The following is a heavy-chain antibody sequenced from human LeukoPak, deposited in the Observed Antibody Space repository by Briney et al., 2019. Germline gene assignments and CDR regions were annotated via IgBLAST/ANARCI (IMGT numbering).Heavy chain of an antibody. D-gene: IGHD6-6*01. J-gene: IGHJ4*02. Sequence: SETLSLTCAVYGGSFSGYYCTWIRQPPGKGLEWIGEISNSGSTNYNPSLKSRVTISVDTSKNQFSLELSSVTAADTAVYYCAGGEIAARMNYWGQGTLVTVSS. CDR1: GGSFSGYY. CDR3: AGGEIAARMNY. V-gene: IGHV4-34*01. CDR2: ISNSGST.